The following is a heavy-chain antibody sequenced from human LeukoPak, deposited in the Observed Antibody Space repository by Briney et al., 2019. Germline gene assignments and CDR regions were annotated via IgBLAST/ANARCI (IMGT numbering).Heavy chain of an antibody. V-gene: IGHV3-64*01. J-gene: IGHJ4*02. D-gene: IGHD5-24*01. CDR1: GFTFSTFA. CDR3: ARDGVATNDY. Sequence: GGSLRLSCAASGFTFSTFAMQWVRQAPEKGLEYVSGINTDGGTTYYANSVKGRFTISRDNPKNTLYLQMGSLRVEDTAVYYCARDGVATNDYWGQGTLVTVSS. CDR2: INTDGGTT.